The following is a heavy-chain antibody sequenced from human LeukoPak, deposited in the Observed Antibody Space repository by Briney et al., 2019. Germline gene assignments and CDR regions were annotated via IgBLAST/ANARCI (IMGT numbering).Heavy chain of an antibody. D-gene: IGHD6-19*01. V-gene: IGHV3-23*01. Sequence: GGSLRLSCAASGFTFSSYEMNWVRQAPGKGLEWVSSISSTGDSTYFADSVKGRFTISRDNSKNTLYLQMNSLRAEDTAVYSCAKPSYSSGWFIVYWGQGTLVTVSS. CDR1: GFTFSSYE. J-gene: IGHJ4*02. CDR3: AKPSYSSGWFIVY. CDR2: ISSTGDST.